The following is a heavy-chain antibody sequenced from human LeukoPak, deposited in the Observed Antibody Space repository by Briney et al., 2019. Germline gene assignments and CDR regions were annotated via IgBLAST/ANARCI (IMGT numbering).Heavy chain of an antibody. CDR1: GFTFSSYW. Sequence: GGSLRLSCAASGFTFSSYWMNWARQAPGKGLEWVASINHNGNVNYYVDSVKGRFTISRGNAKNSLYLQMSNLRAEDTAVYFCARGGGLDVWGQGATVTVSS. D-gene: IGHD3-16*01. CDR2: INHNGNVN. V-gene: IGHV3-7*03. CDR3: ARGGGLDV. J-gene: IGHJ6*02.